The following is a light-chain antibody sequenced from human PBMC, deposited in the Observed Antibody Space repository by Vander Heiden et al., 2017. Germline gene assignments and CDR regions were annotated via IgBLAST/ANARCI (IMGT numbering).Light chain of an antibody. V-gene: IGKV3-20*01. CDR2: GAS. Sequence: EIVLTQSPGTLSLSPGERATLSCRASQSVSSTYLAWYQQKPGQAPRLLIYGASNRATGIPDSFSGSGSGTGFTRTISRLEPEDFAVYYCQQYGSSQWTFGQGTKVEIK. CDR3: QQYGSSQWT. J-gene: IGKJ1*01. CDR1: QSVSSTY.